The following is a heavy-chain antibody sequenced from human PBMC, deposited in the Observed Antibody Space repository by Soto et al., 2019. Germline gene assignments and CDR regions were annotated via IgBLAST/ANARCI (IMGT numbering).Heavy chain of an antibody. CDR3: ARAGSRIAAKNWFHP. J-gene: IGHJ5*02. CDR1: GGSFTGYN. V-gene: IGHV4-34*01. Sequence: PSETLSLACAVYGGSFTGYNWNWIRQPPGKGLEWIGEINHSGSTNYNPSLKSRLTISLDTSKNQFSLRLTSVTAADTGVYFCARAGSRIAAKNWFHPWGQGTLVTVSS. CDR2: INHSGST. D-gene: IGHD6-13*01.